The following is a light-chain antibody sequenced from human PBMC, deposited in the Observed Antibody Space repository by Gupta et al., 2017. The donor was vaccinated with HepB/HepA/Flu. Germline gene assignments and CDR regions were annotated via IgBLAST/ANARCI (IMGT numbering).Light chain of an antibody. V-gene: IGKV1-39*01. CDR1: QSISSY. CDR2: AAS. Sequence: DIQMTQSPSSLSASVGDRVTITFRASQSISSYLNWYQQKPGKAPKLLIYAASRVQSGVPSRFSGSDSGTDFTLTISRLQPEDFATYYCQQCYTTPRTFGQGTKVEIK. CDR3: QQCYTTPRT. J-gene: IGKJ1*01.